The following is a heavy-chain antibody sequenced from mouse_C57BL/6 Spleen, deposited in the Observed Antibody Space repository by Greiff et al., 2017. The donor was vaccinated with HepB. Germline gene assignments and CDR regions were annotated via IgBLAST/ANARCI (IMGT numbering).Heavy chain of an antibody. CDR3: ARGEDYYGSGGYFDV. D-gene: IGHD1-1*01. V-gene: IGHV3-1*01. CDR1: GYSITSGYD. CDR2: ISYSGST. Sequence: VQLQQSGPGMVKPSQSLSLTCTVTGYSITSGYDWHWMRHFPGNKLEWMGYISYSGSTNYNPSLKSRISITHDTSKNHFFLKLNSVTTEDTATYYCARGEDYYGSGGYFDVWGTGTTVTVSS. J-gene: IGHJ1*03.